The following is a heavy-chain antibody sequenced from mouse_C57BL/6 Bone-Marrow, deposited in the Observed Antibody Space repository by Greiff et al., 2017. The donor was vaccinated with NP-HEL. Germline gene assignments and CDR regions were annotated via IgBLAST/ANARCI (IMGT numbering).Heavy chain of an antibody. CDR2: ISNLAYSI. D-gene: IGHD6-2*01. V-gene: IGHV5-15*01. CDR3: ARHGVSFAY. Sequence: EVNVVESGGGLVQPGGSLKLSCAASGFTFSDYGMAWVRQAPRKGPEWVAFISNLAYSIYYADTVTGRFTISRENAKNTLYLEMSSLRSEDTAMYYCARHGVSFAYWGQGTLVTVSA. J-gene: IGHJ3*01. CDR1: GFTFSDYG.